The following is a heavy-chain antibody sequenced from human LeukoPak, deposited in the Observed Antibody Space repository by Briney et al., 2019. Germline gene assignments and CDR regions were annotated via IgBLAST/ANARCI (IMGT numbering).Heavy chain of an antibody. CDR1: GYSISSGYY. V-gene: IGHV4-38-2*02. CDR2: NYHSGSS. CDR3: ARDPISYSYGWYYFDY. Sequence: PSETLSLTCAVSGYSISSGYYWGWIRQPPGQGLEWIGRNYHSGSSFYNPSLKSRVTISLDTSKNQFSLKLSSVTAADTAGYYCARDPISYSYGWYYFDYWGQGTLVTVSS. D-gene: IGHD5-18*01. J-gene: IGHJ4*02.